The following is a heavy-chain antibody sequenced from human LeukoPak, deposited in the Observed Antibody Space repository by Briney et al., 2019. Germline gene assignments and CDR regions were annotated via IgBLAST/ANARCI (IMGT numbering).Heavy chain of an antibody. CDR3: ARRPTYSVFFYFDY. D-gene: IGHD3/OR15-3a*01. CDR2: INPNSGGT. J-gene: IGHJ4*02. CDR1: GYTFTGYY. V-gene: IGHV1-2*02. Sequence: GASVKVSCKASGYTFTGYYMHWVRQAPGQGLEWMGWINPNSGGTNYAQKFQGRVTMTRDTSISTAYMELSRLRSDDTAVYYCARRPTYSVFFYFDYWGQGTLVTVSS.